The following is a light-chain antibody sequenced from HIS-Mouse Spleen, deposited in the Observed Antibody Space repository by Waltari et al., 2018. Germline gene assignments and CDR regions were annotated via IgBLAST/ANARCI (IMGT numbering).Light chain of an antibody. J-gene: IGLJ1*01. V-gene: IGLV3-21*01. CDR3: QSYDSSLSAHYV. CDR1: NIGSKS. Sequence: SYVLTQPPSVSVAPGKTARITCGGNNIGSKSVHWYQQKPGQAPVLVVYDDSDRPSGIPERFAGSNSGNPATLTITGLQAEDEADYYCQSYDSSLSAHYVFGTGTKVTVL. CDR2: DDS.